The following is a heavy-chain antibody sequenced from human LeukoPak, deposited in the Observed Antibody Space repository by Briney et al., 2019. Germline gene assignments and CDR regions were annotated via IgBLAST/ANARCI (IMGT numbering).Heavy chain of an antibody. CDR1: GYTFTSYA. CDR3: ASHNMVVGPAWGAFDI. D-gene: IGHD2-15*01. Sequence: ASVKVSCKASGYTFTSYAMHWVRQAPGQRLEWMGWINAGNGNTKYSQKFQGRVTITRDTSASTAYMELSSLRSEDTAVYYCASHNMVVGPAWGAFDIWGQGTMVTVSS. J-gene: IGHJ3*02. CDR2: INAGNGNT. V-gene: IGHV1-3*01.